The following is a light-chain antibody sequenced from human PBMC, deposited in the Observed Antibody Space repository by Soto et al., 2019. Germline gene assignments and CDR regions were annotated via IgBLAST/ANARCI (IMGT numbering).Light chain of an antibody. CDR2: EVS. V-gene: IGLV2-14*01. CDR3: SSYTSSSTLYV. J-gene: IGLJ1*01. Sequence: QSALTQPASVSGSPGQSITISCTGTSSDVGGYNYVSWYQQHPGKAPQVLIYEVSNRPSGVSNRFSGSKSGNTASLTISGLRAEDEADYYCSSYTSSSTLYVFGTGTKLTVL. CDR1: SSDVGGYNY.